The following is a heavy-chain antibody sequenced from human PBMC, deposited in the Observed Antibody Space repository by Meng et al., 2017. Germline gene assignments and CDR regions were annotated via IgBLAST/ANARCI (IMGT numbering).Heavy chain of an antibody. D-gene: IGHD2/OR15-2a*01. Sequence: EVQLVESGGGLVQPGGSLKLSCAASVFVFSDSAIHWVRQASGKGLEWVGVIERKGKNYATTYDASLSGRFTISRDESRNTAFLQMDSLNTEDTAMYYCTRDAGLLNWLDPWGQGTLVTASS. V-gene: IGHV3-73*02. CDR3: TRDAGLLNWLDP. CDR1: VFVFSDSA. J-gene: IGHJ5*02. CDR2: IERKGKNYAT.